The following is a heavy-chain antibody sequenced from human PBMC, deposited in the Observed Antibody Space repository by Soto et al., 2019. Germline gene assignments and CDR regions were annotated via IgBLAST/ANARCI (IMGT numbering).Heavy chain of an antibody. CDR3: ARNRGYCTNGVCHHYYYYYMDV. Sequence: ETLSLTCTVSGGSISSYYWSWIRQPPGKGLEWIGYIYYSGSTNYNPSLKSRVTISVDTSKNQFSLKLSSVTAADTAVYYCARNRGYCTNGVCHHYYYYYMDVWGKGTTVTVSS. D-gene: IGHD2-8*01. V-gene: IGHV4-59*08. CDR2: IYYSGST. CDR1: GGSISSYY. J-gene: IGHJ6*03.